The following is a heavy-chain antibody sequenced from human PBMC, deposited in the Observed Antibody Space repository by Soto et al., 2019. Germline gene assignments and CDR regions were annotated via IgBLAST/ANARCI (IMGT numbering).Heavy chain of an antibody. V-gene: IGHV3-74*01. Sequence: LRLSCAASGFTFSSHWMHWVRQAPGKGLVWVSHIGPDGTTTRDADSVQGRFTISRDNARNTLYLQMDSLRDEDTAVYYCARDNNWSYDYWGQGIQVTVSS. CDR1: GFTFSSHW. CDR3: ARDNNWSYDY. J-gene: IGHJ4*02. CDR2: IGPDGTTT. D-gene: IGHD1-1*01.